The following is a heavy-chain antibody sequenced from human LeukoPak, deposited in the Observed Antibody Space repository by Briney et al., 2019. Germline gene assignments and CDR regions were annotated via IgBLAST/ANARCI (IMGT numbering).Heavy chain of an antibody. CDR2: ISSSSSYI. CDR3: ARDPLPGIAVAGRVY. D-gene: IGHD6-19*01. Sequence: GGSLRLSCAASGFTFSNAWMSWVRQAPGKGLEWVSSISSSSSYIYYADSVKGRFTISRDNAKNSLYLQMNSLRAEDTAVYYCARDPLPGIAVAGRVYWGQGTLVTVSS. CDR1: GFTFSNAW. V-gene: IGHV3-21*01. J-gene: IGHJ4*02.